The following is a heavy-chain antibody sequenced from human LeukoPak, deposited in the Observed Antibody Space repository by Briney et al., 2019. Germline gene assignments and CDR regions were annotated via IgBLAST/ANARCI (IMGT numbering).Heavy chain of an antibody. Sequence: GGSLRLSCAASGFTFSSYAMHWVRQAPGKGLEYVSAISSNGGSTYYANSVKGRFTISRDNAKNTVYLQMGSVRAEDMAVYYCARGGYDSSGYKYYFDNWGQGTLVTVSS. CDR3: ARGGYDSSGYKYYFDN. V-gene: IGHV3-64*01. J-gene: IGHJ4*02. CDR2: ISSNGGST. D-gene: IGHD3-22*01. CDR1: GFTFSSYA.